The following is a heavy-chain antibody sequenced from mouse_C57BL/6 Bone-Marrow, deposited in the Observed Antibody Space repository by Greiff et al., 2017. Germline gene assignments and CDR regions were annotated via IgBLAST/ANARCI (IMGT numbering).Heavy chain of an antibody. CDR1: GYTFTDHT. CDR3: ASPHYYGSPFDY. V-gene: IGHV1-78*01. J-gene: IGHJ2*01. D-gene: IGHD1-1*01. Sequence: QVQLQQSDAELVKPGASVKISCKVSGYTFTDHTIHWMKQRPEQGLEWIGYIYPRDGSTKYNEKFKGKATLTADKSSSTAYMQLNRLTSEDSTVYFCASPHYYGSPFDYWGQGTTLTVSS. CDR2: IYPRDGST.